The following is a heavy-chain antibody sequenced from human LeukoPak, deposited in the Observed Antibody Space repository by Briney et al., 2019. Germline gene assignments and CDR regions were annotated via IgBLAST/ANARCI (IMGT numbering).Heavy chain of an antibody. D-gene: IGHD3-22*01. CDR1: GYTFTGHY. Sequence: GASVKVSCKASGYTFTGHYLHWVRQAPGQGLEWMGWINIGSGDTNYAQKFQGRVTMTRDTSITTAYLEVTRLTSDDTAVYYCAKDRSTYYDSCLDYWGQGTLVTVSS. V-gene: IGHV1-2*02. CDR3: AKDRSTYYDSCLDY. CDR2: INIGSGDT. J-gene: IGHJ4*02.